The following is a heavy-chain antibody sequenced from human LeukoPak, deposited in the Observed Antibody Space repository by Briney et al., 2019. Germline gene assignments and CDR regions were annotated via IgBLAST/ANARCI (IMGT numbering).Heavy chain of an antibody. CDR1: GFTFSNYA. CDR3: AKDHSPTY. D-gene: IGHD1-1*01. J-gene: IGHJ4*02. Sequence: GGSLRLSSAASGFTFSNYAMTWVRQSPGKGLEWVSTISGSGGDTYYADSVKGRFTMSRDNSKNTLYMQMNSLRVEDTAVYYCAKDHSPTYWGQGTLVTVSS. CDR2: ISGSGGDT. V-gene: IGHV3-23*01.